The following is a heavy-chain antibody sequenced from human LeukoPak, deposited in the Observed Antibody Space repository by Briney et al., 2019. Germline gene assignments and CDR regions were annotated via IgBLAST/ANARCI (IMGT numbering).Heavy chain of an antibody. D-gene: IGHD6-19*01. CDR1: GYSFTSYW. CDR3: ARHLHVAVAGTYTYYYMDV. J-gene: IGHJ6*03. Sequence: GESLKISCKGSGYSFTSYWIGWVRQMPGKDLEWMGIIYPGDSETRYSPSSQGQVTISADRSISTAYLQWSSLKASDTAIYYCARHLHVAVAGTYTYYYMDVWAKGTPITVSS. V-gene: IGHV5-51*01. CDR2: IYPGDSET.